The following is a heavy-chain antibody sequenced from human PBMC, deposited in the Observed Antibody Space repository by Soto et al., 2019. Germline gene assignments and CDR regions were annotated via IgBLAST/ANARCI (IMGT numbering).Heavy chain of an antibody. V-gene: IGHV5-10-1*01. CDR1: GYSFTTYW. Sequence: ESLKISCKGSGYSFTTYWISWVRQMPGKGLEWMGRIDPSDSYSNYSPSFQGHVTISADKSFSTAYLQWSSLKASDTAIYYCAGSGYGSSSAAPGQFDFSGHGTLVTVSS. D-gene: IGHD6-6*01. CDR2: IDPSDSYS. J-gene: IGHJ4*01. CDR3: AGSGYGSSSAAPGQFDF.